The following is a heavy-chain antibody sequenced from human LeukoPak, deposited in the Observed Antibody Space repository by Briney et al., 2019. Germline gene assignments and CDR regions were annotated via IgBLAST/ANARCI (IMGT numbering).Heavy chain of an antibody. CDR2: ISWNSGSI. V-gene: IGHV3-9*01. D-gene: IGHD6-13*01. CDR1: GFTFDDYA. Sequence: GGFLRLSCAASGFTFDDYAMHWVRQAPGKGLEWVSGISWNSGSIGYADSVKGRFTISRDNAKNSLYLQMNSLRAEDTAVYYCARLSLVRVDYWGQGTLVTVSS. J-gene: IGHJ4*02. CDR3: ARLSLVRVDY.